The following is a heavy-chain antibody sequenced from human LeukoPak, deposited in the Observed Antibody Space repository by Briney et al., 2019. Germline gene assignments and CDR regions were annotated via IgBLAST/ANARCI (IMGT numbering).Heavy chain of an antibody. CDR1: GFTFSSYE. V-gene: IGHV3-48*03. CDR2: ISSSGSTI. D-gene: IGHD3-10*01. J-gene: IGHJ3*02. Sequence: PGGSLRLSCAASGFTFSSYEMNWVRQAPGNGLEWVSYISSSGSTIYYADSVKGRFTISRDNAKNSLYLQMNSLRAEDTAVYYCARDTAYWFGEGTGAFDIWGQGTMVTVSS. CDR3: ARDTAYWFGEGTGAFDI.